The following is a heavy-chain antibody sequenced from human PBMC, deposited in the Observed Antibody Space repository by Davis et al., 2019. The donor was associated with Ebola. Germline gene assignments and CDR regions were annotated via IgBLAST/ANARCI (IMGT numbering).Heavy chain of an antibody. CDR1: GGTFSSYA. D-gene: IGHD6-6*01. CDR3: ARGSGVIAAHDY. CDR2: IIPILGIA. J-gene: IGHJ4*02. V-gene: IGHV1-69*04. Sequence: AASVKVSCKASGGTFSSYAISWVRQAPGQGLEWMGRIIPILGIANYAQKFQGRVTITADKSTSTAYMELSSLRSEDTAVYYCARGSGVIAAHDYWGQGTLVTVSS.